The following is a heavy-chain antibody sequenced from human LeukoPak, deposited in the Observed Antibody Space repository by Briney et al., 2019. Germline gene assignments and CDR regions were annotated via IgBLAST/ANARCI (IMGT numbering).Heavy chain of an antibody. J-gene: IGHJ4*02. Sequence: SETLSLTCSVSDGSISSYYWSWIRQPPGKGLEWIVYIHSSGSTHYNPSLKSRVTTSLDTSKNQFSLKLSSVTAADTAAYYCARLGSYSDYWGQGTLVTVSS. CDR2: IHSSGST. D-gene: IGHD1-26*01. CDR3: ARLGSYSDY. V-gene: IGHV4-4*09. CDR1: DGSISSYY.